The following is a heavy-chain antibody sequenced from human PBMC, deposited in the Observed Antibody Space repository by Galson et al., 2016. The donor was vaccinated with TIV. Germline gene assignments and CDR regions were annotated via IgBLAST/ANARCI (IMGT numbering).Heavy chain of an antibody. CDR2: IFPDDSET. J-gene: IGHJ4*02. Sequence: QSGADVKKPGESLKISCKASGYSFTTYWIAWVRQMPGKGLEWMGIIFPDDSETAYSPSFEGQVTISVDKSLNVAYVQWNSLRTSDTAMYSCARQTTRSFDSWGQGTRVTVSS. V-gene: IGHV5-51*01. CDR1: GYSFTTYW. CDR3: ARQTTRSFDS. D-gene: IGHD4-17*01.